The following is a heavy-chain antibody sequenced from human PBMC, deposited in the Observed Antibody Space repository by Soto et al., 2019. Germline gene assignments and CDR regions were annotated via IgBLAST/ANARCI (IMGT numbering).Heavy chain of an antibody. V-gene: IGHV3-23*01. CDR1: GFTFSSYA. Sequence: PGGSLRLSCEASGFTFSSYAMNWVRQAPGKGLEWVSGISGSGYSTYYADSVKGRFTISRDNSKNTLSLQMNSLRAEDTAVYFCAIDLRHTSSSYAWGQGTLVTVSS. J-gene: IGHJ5*02. D-gene: IGHD6-13*01. CDR3: AIDLRHTSSSYA. CDR2: ISGSGYST.